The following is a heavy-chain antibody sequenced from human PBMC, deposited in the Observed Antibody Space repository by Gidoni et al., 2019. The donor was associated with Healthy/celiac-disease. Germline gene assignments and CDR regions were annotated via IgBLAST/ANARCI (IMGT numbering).Heavy chain of an antibody. V-gene: IGHV3-49*04. Sequence: EVQLVESGGGLVQPGRSLRLSCTASGFTFGAYAMSWVRQAPGKGLEWVGFIRSKAYGGTTEYAASVKGRFTISRDDSKSIAYLQMNSLKTEDTAVYYCTRDTRPAVAGTGDYWGQGTLVTVSS. D-gene: IGHD6-19*01. CDR3: TRDTRPAVAGTGDY. CDR2: IRSKAYGGTT. J-gene: IGHJ4*02. CDR1: GFTFGAYA.